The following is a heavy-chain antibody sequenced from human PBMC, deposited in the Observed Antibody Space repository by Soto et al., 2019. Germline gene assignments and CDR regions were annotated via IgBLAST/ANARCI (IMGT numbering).Heavy chain of an antibody. Sequence: SETLSLTCTVSGGSISSGDYYWSWIRQPPGKGLEWIGYIYYSGSTYYNPSLKSRVTISVDTSKNQFSLKLSSVTAADTAVYYCARDGWFGEINRLDYWGQGTLVTVS. CDR3: ARDGWFGEINRLDY. CDR2: IYYSGST. J-gene: IGHJ4*02. CDR1: GGSISSGDYY. D-gene: IGHD3-10*01. V-gene: IGHV4-30-4*01.